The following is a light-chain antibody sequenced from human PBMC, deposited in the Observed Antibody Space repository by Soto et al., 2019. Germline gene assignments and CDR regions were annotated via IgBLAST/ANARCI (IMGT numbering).Light chain of an antibody. CDR3: QKSYSPPRT. CDR2: AAS. V-gene: IGKV1-39*01. CDR1: QSISSY. J-gene: IGKJ1*01. Sequence: DIQMTQSPSSLSASVGDRVTITCRASQSISSYLNWYQQKPGKAPKLLIYAASSLQSGVPSRFSGSGSGTDSTLPISSLQPEDFATYYCQKSYSPPRTFGQGTKVDTK.